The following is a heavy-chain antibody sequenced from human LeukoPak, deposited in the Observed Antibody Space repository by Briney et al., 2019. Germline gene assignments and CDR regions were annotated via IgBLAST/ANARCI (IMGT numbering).Heavy chain of an antibody. Sequence: SGGSLRLSCAASGFTFSHHWMNWVRQAPGEGLKWVATINQDGSEKHYVDSVKGRFIISRDNAKNSLFLQMNSLRAEDTAVYYCGSGWPGYTSPLDYWGQGILVAVSS. D-gene: IGHD5-12*01. J-gene: IGHJ4*02. CDR3: GSGWPGYTSPLDY. CDR1: GFTFSHHW. CDR2: INQDGSEK. V-gene: IGHV3-7*01.